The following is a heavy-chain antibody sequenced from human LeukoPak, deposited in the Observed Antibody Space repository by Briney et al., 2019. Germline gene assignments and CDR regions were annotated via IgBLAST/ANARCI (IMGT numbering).Heavy chain of an antibody. V-gene: IGHV3-23*01. J-gene: IGHJ4*02. CDR1: GXTFSSYA. CDR2: ISDSGGST. Sequence: PGGSLRLSCAASGXTFSSYAMSWVRQAPGKGLEWVSAISDSGGSTYYADSVKGRFTISGDTSKNTLFLQMNSLRVEDTAVYYCAVGDYADYWGQGTLVTVSS. CDR3: AVGDYADY. D-gene: IGHD2-15*01.